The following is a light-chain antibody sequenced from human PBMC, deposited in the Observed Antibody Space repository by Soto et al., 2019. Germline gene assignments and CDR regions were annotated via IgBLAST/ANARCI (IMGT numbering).Light chain of an antibody. V-gene: IGKV1-5*03. CDR2: QAT. CDR1: QSISGW. J-gene: IGKJ4*01. CDR3: QQYKTYPLT. Sequence: DIQMTQSPSTLSASVGERVDITCRASQSISGWLAWYQQKPGKAPKLLIYQATILESGVPSTFSGSGSGTEFTLTITSLRPDDIATYYCQQYKTYPLTFGGGTKLEIK.